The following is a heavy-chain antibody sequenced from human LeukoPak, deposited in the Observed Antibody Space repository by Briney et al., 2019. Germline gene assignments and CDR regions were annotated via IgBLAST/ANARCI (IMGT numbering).Heavy chain of an antibody. CDR3: AKDPTTYYYDSSGYYADY. V-gene: IGHV3-23*01. CDR2: ISASGGST. J-gene: IGHJ4*02. CDR1: GFTFSSYA. Sequence: PGGSLRLSCAASGFTFSSYAMSWVRQAPGKGLEWVSAISASGGSTYYADSVKGRFTISRDNSKNTLYLQMNSLRAEDTAVYYCAKDPTTYYYDSSGYYADYWGQGTLVTVSS. D-gene: IGHD3-22*01.